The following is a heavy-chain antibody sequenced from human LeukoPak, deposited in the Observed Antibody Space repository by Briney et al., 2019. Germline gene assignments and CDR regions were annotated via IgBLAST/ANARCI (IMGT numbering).Heavy chain of an antibody. D-gene: IGHD2-2*01. Sequence: GGSLRLSCAASGFTFSSYAMHWVRQAPGKGLEWVAAISYDGSNKYYADSVKGRFTISRDNSKNTLYLQMNSLRAEDTAVYYCARDAQVPAAEYYFDYWGQGTLVTVSS. CDR2: ISYDGSNK. V-gene: IGHV3-30*04. CDR3: ARDAQVPAAEYYFDY. J-gene: IGHJ4*02. CDR1: GFTFSSYA.